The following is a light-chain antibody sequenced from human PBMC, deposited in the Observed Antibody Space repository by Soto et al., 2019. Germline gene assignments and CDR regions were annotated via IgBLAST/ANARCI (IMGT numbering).Light chain of an antibody. CDR3: QQYNSYLIT. V-gene: IGKV1-5*03. Sequence: LQMTQSPSTLSASVQGSVPIPFRARKPISVRLAWYQPKPGKAPKHLIYTAASLEAAGPSRLSGSGSSTEVTLTINSRQPDDFTTYYCQQYNSYLITFGQGTRLEIK. CDR2: TAA. J-gene: IGKJ5*01. CDR1: KPISVR.